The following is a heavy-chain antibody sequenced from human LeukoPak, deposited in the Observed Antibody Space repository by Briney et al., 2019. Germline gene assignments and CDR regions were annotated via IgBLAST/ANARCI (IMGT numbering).Heavy chain of an antibody. Sequence: GGSLRLSCAVSGITLSNYGMSWVRQAPGEGLEWVAGISDSGGSTNYADSVKGRFTISRDNPKDTLYLQMNSLRAEDTAVYFCAKRGVVIRVILVGFHKEAYYFDSWGQGALVTVSS. V-gene: IGHV3-23*01. CDR2: ISDSGGST. CDR3: AKRGVVIRVILVGFHKEAYYFDS. D-gene: IGHD3-22*01. J-gene: IGHJ4*02. CDR1: GITLSNYG.